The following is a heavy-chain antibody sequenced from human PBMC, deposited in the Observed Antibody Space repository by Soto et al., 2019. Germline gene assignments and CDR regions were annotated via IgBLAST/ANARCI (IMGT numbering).Heavy chain of an antibody. CDR3: ARDGYGDPYFYYGLDV. V-gene: IGHV3-48*03. D-gene: IGHD4-17*01. CDR1: GFAFGFYE. CDR2: IKTSGDTK. Sequence: EVHLLESGGGLVQPGGYLRLSCAASGFAFGFYEMTWVRQAPGKGLEWVSYIKTSGDTKYYADSVKGRFTISRDNARNSLYLQMNSLRAEDTAVYYCARDGYGDPYFYYGLDVWGQGTTVTVSS. J-gene: IGHJ6*02.